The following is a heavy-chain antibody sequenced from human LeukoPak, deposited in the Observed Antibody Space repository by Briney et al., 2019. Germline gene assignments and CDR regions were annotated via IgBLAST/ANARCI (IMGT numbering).Heavy chain of an antibody. CDR3: AKDPHVFGVITMGHFDN. D-gene: IGHD3-3*01. J-gene: IGHJ4*02. Sequence: GGSLRLSCAASGFTFSSYGMHWVRQAPGKGLEWVAVISYDGNHKYFLDSVNGRFTISRDNSKNTLYLEMNGLRLEDTAVYYCAKDPHVFGVITMGHFDNWGQGTLVTVSS. CDR2: ISYDGNHK. V-gene: IGHV3-30*18. CDR1: GFTFSSYG.